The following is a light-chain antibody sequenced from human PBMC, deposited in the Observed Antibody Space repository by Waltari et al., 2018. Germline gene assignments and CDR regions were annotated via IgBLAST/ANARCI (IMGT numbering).Light chain of an antibody. CDR2: GAS. J-gene: IGKJ1*01. Sequence: EIVMTQSPATLSVSPGERATLSCSASQSVSSNLAWYQQIPGQAPRLLIYGASTRATGIPARFTGRGSGTEFTLTISSMQSEDIAFYYCQQYNNWPGTFGQGTKVEIK. V-gene: IGKV3-15*01. CDR3: QQYNNWPGT. CDR1: QSVSSN.